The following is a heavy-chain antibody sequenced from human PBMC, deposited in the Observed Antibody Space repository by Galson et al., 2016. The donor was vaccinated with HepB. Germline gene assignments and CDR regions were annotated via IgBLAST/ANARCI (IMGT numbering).Heavy chain of an antibody. Sequence: SVKVSCKASGYTFTSYDINWVRQATGQGLEWMGWMDPNSGDPGYAQKFQGRVTMTRDTSISTAYMALRGLTSEDTGVYFCARGRPPASPRTYHYGLDVWGQGATVAVSS. CDR3: ARGRPPASPRTYHYGLDV. J-gene: IGHJ6*02. CDR2: MDPNSGDP. CDR1: GYTFTSYD. V-gene: IGHV1-8*01.